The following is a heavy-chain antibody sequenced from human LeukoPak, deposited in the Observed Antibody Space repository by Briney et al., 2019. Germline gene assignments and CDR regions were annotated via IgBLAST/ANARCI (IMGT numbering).Heavy chain of an antibody. V-gene: IGHV1-18*01. CDR3: ARDSLQYSSSWYPAFDI. CDR2: ISAYNGNT. CDR1: GYTFTSYG. D-gene: IGHD6-13*01. J-gene: IGHJ3*02. Sequence: ASVKVSCKASGYTFTSYGISWVRQAPGQGLEWMGWISAYNGNTNYAQKLQGRVTMTTDTSTSTAYMELRSLRSDDTAVYYCARDSLQYSSSWYPAFDIWGQGTMVTVSS.